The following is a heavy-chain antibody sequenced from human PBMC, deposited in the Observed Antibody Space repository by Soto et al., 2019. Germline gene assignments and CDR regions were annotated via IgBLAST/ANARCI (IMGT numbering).Heavy chain of an antibody. Sequence: QVQLVQSGAEVKKPGASVKVSCKASGYTFTSYDINWVRQATGQGLEWMGWMNPNSGNTGYAQKFQGRVTMTSNTSISTDYRELSSLRSEDCAVYYCARRVYSYGYVDDGMDVWGQGTTVTVSS. CDR1: GYTFTSYD. V-gene: IGHV1-8*01. CDR3: ARRVYSYGYVDDGMDV. CDR2: MNPNSGNT. D-gene: IGHD5-18*01. J-gene: IGHJ6*02.